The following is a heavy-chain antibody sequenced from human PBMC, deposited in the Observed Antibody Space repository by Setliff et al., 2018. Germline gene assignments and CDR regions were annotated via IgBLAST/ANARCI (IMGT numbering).Heavy chain of an antibody. V-gene: IGHV3-43*01. D-gene: IGHD3-3*01. CDR1: GFTFDDYT. Sequence: SCAASGFTFDDYTMHWVRQAPGKGLEWVSLISWDGGSTYYADSVKGRFTISRDNAKNSLYLQMNSLRAEDTAVYYCARDYTYYDFWSGPSSDAFDIWGQGTMVTVSS. CDR2: ISWDGGST. CDR3: ARDYTYYDFWSGPSSDAFDI. J-gene: IGHJ3*02.